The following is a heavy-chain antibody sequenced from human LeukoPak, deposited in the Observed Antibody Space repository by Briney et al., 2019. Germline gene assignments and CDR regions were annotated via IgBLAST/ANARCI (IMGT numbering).Heavy chain of an antibody. V-gene: IGHV3-74*01. J-gene: IGHJ4*02. Sequence: PGGSLRLSCAASGFTFSSYWMHWVRQAPGKGLVWVSRIDSDGRSTSYADSVKGRFTISRDNAKNTLYLQMNSLRAEDTAVYYCAKDPTGYCSSTSCPDYWGQGTLVTVSS. CDR2: IDSDGRST. D-gene: IGHD2-2*03. CDR1: GFTFSSYW. CDR3: AKDPTGYCSSTSCPDY.